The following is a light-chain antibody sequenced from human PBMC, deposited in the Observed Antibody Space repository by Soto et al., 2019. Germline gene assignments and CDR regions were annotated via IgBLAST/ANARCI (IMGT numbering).Light chain of an antibody. J-gene: IGKJ4*01. V-gene: IGKV1-39*01. CDR1: QGISSY. Sequence: IQFTQSPSSLSASVVERVTIACRASQGISSYLAWYQQKPGKAPKLLIYAASSLQSGVPSRFSGSGSETEFTLSISSLQPEDFATYFCQQIYSAPLTFGGGTKVDIK. CDR2: AAS. CDR3: QQIYSAPLT.